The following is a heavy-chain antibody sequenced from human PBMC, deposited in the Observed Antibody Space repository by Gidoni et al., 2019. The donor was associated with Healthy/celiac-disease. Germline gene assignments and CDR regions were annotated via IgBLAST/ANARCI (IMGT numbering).Heavy chain of an antibody. CDR1: GFTFSSYA. CDR2: ISGSGGST. J-gene: IGHJ4*02. Sequence: EVQLLESGGGLVQPGGSLRLSCAASGFTFSSYAMSWVRQAPGKGLEWVSAISGSGGSTYYADSVKGRFTISRDNSKNTLYLQMNSLRAEDTAVYYCARQNDGYKYYFDYWGQGTLVTVSS. D-gene: IGHD5-12*01. CDR3: ARQNDGYKYYFDY. V-gene: IGHV3-23*01.